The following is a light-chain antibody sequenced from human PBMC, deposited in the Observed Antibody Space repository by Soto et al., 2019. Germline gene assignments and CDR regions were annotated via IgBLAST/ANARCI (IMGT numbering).Light chain of an antibody. CDR1: SSDVGGYTY. J-gene: IGLJ1*01. CDR2: DVN. CDR3: SSYKSSSTRYV. V-gene: IGLV2-14*01. Sequence: QSVLTQPGSVSGSPRQSITISCTGASSDVGGYTYVSWYQQHPGKAPKLIIYDVNNRPSGVSHRFSGSESGNGASLTISGLQAEDESDYYCSSYKSSSTRYVFGNRTKVTVL.